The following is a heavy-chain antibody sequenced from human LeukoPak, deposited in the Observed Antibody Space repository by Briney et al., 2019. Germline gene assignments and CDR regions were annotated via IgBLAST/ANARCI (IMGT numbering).Heavy chain of an antibody. J-gene: IGHJ4*02. CDR3: ARWRYSSGWYGDY. Sequence: SETLSLTCAVYGGSFSGYYWSWIRQPPGKGLEWIGEINHSGSTNYNPSLKSRVTISVDTSKNQFSLKLSSVTAADTAVYYCARWRYSSGWYGDYWGQGTLVTVSS. D-gene: IGHD6-19*01. CDR1: GGSFSGYY. CDR2: INHSGST. V-gene: IGHV4-34*01.